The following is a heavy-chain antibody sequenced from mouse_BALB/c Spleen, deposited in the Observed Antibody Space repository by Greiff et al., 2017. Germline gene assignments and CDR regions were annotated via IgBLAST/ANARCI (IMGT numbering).Heavy chain of an antibody. CDR2: ISYSGST. D-gene: IGHD1-1*01. CDR1: GYSITSDYA. Sequence: EVKLMESGPGLVKPSQSLSLTCTVTGYSITSDYAWNWIRQFPGNKLEWMGYISYSGSTSYNPSLKSRISITRDTSKNQFFLQLNSVTTEDTATYYCARLSNYWGQGTTLTVSS. J-gene: IGHJ2*01. V-gene: IGHV3-2*02. CDR3: ARLSNY.